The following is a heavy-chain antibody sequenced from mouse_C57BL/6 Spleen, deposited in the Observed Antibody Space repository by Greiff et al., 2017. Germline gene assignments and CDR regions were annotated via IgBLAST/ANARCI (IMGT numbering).Heavy chain of an antibody. Sequence: EVQLQQSGAELVRPGASVKLSCTASGFNIKDYYMHWVKQRPEQGLEWIGRIDPEDGDTEYAPKFQGKATMTAYTSSNTAYLQLSILTSEDTAVYYCTTLDLMGAAMDYWGQGTSVTVSS. D-gene: IGHD1-1*02. V-gene: IGHV14-1*01. CDR3: TTLDLMGAAMDY. CDR1: GFNIKDYY. CDR2: IDPEDGDT. J-gene: IGHJ4*01.